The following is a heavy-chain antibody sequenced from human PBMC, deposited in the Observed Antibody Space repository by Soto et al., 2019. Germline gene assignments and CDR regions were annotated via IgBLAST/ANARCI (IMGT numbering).Heavy chain of an antibody. V-gene: IGHV1-8*01. CDR3: ARRKERSGPHYFDY. D-gene: IGHD6-25*01. CDR1: GYTFTTYY. CDR2: MNPYSGNT. Sequence: ASLKHSCPASGYTFTTYYISCVRQSTGQGLEWMGWMNPYSGNTGFAQKFQGRVTVTRNTSISTVYMELSGLRPDDTAVYYCARRKERSGPHYFDYWGQGSLVTVSS. J-gene: IGHJ4*02.